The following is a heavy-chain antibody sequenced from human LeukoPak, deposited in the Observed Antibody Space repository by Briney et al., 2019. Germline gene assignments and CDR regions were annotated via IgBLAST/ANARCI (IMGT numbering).Heavy chain of an antibody. V-gene: IGHV4-34*01. J-gene: IGHJ4*02. D-gene: IGHD2-15*01. CDR1: GGSFSGYY. CDR3: ARRLVDSGASQVSDD. CDR2: INDSGSV. Sequence: SETLSLTCAVYGGSFSGYYWSWIRQPPGKGLEWIGEINDSGSVNCNPSLKNRVTLSVDTSKNQFSLRPSSVAAADTAVYYCARRLVDSGASQVSDDWGQGTLVTVSS.